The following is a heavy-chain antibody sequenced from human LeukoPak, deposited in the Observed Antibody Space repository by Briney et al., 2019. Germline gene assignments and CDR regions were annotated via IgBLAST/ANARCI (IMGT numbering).Heavy chain of an antibody. D-gene: IGHD1-26*01. J-gene: IGHJ3*02. CDR3: AAALGRGIVGAADAFDI. CDR1: GFTFTSSA. V-gene: IGHV1-58*02. CDR2: IVVGSGNT. Sequence: ASVKVSCKASGFTFTSSAMQWVRQARGQRLEWIGWIVVGSGNTNYARKFQERVTITRDMSTSTAYMELSSLRSEDTAVYYCAAALGRGIVGAADAFDIWGQGTMVTVSS.